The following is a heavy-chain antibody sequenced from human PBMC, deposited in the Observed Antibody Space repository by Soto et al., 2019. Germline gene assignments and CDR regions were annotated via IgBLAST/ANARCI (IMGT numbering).Heavy chain of an antibody. Sequence: SQTLSLTCVISGDSVSSNAATWNWIRQSPSRGLEWLGRTYYRSKWYNDYAVSVKSRITINPDTSKNQFSLQLNFVTPEDTAVFYCAMVGYCGSTGCQNSFHPWGKGPLVTAS. CDR2: TYYRSKWYN. CDR3: AMVGYCGSTGCQNSFHP. V-gene: IGHV6-1*01. CDR1: GDSVSSNAAT. D-gene: IGHD2-2*01. J-gene: IGHJ5*02.